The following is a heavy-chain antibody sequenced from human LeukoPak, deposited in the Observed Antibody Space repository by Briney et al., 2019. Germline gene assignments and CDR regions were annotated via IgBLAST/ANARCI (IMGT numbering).Heavy chain of an antibody. J-gene: IGHJ4*02. CDR3: ARKRPNYFDY. Sequence: GGSLRLPCAASGFTFSSYWMSWVRQAPGKGLEWVANINLDGSQKYYVDSVKGRFTISRDNAENSLYLQMNSLRAEDTALYYCARKRPNYFDYWGQGTLVTVSS. CDR2: INLDGSQK. V-gene: IGHV3-7*01. CDR1: GFTFSSYW.